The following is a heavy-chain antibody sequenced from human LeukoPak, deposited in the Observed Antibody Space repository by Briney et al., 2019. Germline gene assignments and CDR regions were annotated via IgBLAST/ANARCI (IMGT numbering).Heavy chain of an antibody. V-gene: IGHV3-30*03. CDR3: AREGGSGWYYFDY. D-gene: IGHD6-19*01. J-gene: IGHJ4*02. Sequence: GGSLRLSCASSGFDFSSYGMHWVRQAPGKGLEWVAVISYDGSNEYYADSVKGRFTVSRDNSKNTLYLYINSLRAEDTSVYYCAREGGSGWYYFDYWGQGTLVTVSS. CDR2: ISYDGSNE. CDR1: GFDFSSYG.